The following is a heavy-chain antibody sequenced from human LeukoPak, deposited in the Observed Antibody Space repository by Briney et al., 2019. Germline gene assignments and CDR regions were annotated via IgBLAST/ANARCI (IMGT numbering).Heavy chain of an antibody. D-gene: IGHD2-15*01. J-gene: IGHJ4*02. CDR3: VSRDLCSGDTCYGLRY. Sequence: VESLRRSYPASGLTFSSQRMNWVRQAEGKVLGCVSTSDYNTYYDDSVEGRFTISRDNSKDTLYLQMNSLRADDTAVYYCVSRDLCSGDTCYGLRYWGQGTLVTVSS. V-gene: IGHV3-23*01. CDR2: SDYNT. CDR1: GLTFSSQR.